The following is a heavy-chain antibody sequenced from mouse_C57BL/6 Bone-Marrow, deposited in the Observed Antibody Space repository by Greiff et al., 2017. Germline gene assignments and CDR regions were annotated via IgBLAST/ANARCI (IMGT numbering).Heavy chain of an antibody. CDR1: GFNIKDDY. CDR3: TRGGYFDY. Sequence: EVQLQQSGAELVRPGASVKLSCTASGFNIKDDYMHWVKQRPEQGLEWIGWIDPENGDTEYASKFQGKATITADKSSNTAYRQLSGLTSEDTAVYYCTRGGYFDYWGQGTTLTVSS. CDR2: IDPENGDT. V-gene: IGHV14-4*01. J-gene: IGHJ2*01.